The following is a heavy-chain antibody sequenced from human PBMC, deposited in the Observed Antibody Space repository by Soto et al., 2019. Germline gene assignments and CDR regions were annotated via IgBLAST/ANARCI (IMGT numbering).Heavy chain of an antibody. CDR3: EQIRDYNNYGWFDX. Sequence: PSETLSLTCVVSGDSISGSPYYWAWIRQPPGKALELIGSFYYSGTSYRNPSLKSRTTLSVDRSKKQFSLQLSSVTAADTAVYYCEQIRDYNNYGWFDXWGPGSMVTVSX. D-gene: IGHD4-4*01. CDR2: FYYSGTS. J-gene: IGHJ5*02. CDR1: GDSISGSPYY. V-gene: IGHV4-39*01.